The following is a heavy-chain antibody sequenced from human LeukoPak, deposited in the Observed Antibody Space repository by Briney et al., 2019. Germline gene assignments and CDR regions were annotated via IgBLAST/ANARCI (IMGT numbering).Heavy chain of an antibody. Sequence: SETLSLTCTVSVGSISSGGYYWSWIRQHPGKGLEWIGYIYYSGSTYYNPSLRSRVTISVDTSKNQFSLKLSSVAAADTAVYYCARVGGYSYGADFWGQGTLVTVSS. V-gene: IGHV4-31*03. CDR2: IYYSGST. CDR1: VGSISSGGYY. CDR3: ARVGGYSYGADF. D-gene: IGHD5-18*01. J-gene: IGHJ4*02.